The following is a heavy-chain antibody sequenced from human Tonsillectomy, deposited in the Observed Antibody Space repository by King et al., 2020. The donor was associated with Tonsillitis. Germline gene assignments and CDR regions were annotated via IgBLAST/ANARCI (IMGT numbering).Heavy chain of an antibody. CDR2: IDPSDSYT. J-gene: IGHJ5*02. Sequence: VQLVESGAEVKKPGESLRISCKGSGYTFTSYWISWVRQMPGKGLEWMGRIDPSDSYTRYIPSFQGQVTMSADKSITTAYLQWNSLKASDTAMYYCARGGENWFDPWGQGTLVTVSS. CDR1: GYTFTSYW. D-gene: IGHD2-21*01. CDR3: ARGGENWFDP. V-gene: IGHV5-10-1*03.